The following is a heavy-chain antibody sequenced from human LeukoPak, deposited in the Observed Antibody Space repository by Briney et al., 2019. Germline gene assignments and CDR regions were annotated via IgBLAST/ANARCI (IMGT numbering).Heavy chain of an antibody. D-gene: IGHD6-19*01. J-gene: IGHJ5*02. CDR1: GGSISSSNW. Sequence: PSGTLSLTCAVSGGSISSSNWWSWVRQPPGKGLEWIGEIYHSGSTNYNPSLKSRVNILVDKSKNQFSLKLSSVTAADTAVYYCARAVAGTVGWFDPWGQGTLVTVSS. CDR3: ARAVAGTVGWFDP. V-gene: IGHV4-4*02. CDR2: IYHSGST.